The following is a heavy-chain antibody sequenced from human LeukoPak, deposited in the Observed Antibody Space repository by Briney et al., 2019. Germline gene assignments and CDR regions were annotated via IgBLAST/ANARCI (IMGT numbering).Heavy chain of an antibody. Sequence: PGGSLRLSCAASGISFNRFAMSWVRQAPGKGLEWVAVTSGDEDSTHYADSVRGRFIISTDTSKNTLYLQMNSLRAEDTAVYYCTRVGSSGSVDYWGQGTLVTVSS. CDR1: GISFNRFA. CDR2: TSGDEDST. J-gene: IGHJ4*02. D-gene: IGHD1-1*01. CDR3: TRVGSSGSVDY. V-gene: IGHV3-23*01.